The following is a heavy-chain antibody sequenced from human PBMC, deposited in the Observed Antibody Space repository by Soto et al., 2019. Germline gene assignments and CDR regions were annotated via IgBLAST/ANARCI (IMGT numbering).Heavy chain of an antibody. CDR1: GFTVSSNY. Sequence: GGSLRLSCAASGFTVSSNYMSWVRQAPGKGLEWVSAINNAYSTFYADSVKGRFTISRDNSKNTVYLQMNSLRVEDTAMYYCVRENYYYGLDVWGQGTAVTVSS. V-gene: IGHV3-66*01. J-gene: IGHJ6*02. CDR2: INNAYST. CDR3: VRENYYYGLDV.